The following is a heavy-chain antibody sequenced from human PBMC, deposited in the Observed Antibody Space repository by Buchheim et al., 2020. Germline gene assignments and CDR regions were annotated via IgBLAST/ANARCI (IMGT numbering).Heavy chain of an antibody. Sequence: EVQLVESGGVVVQPGGSLRLSCAASGFTFNDYAMHWVRQAPGKGLEWVSVINWDGTRTSYADTVQGRFTISRDKRKNSLYLQMNTLRTEDTALYYCAKDEGYGSGSYLDSWGQGTL. V-gene: IGHV3-43D*03. CDR1: GFTFNDYA. D-gene: IGHD3-10*01. CDR2: INWDGTRT. CDR3: AKDEGYGSGSYLDS. J-gene: IGHJ5*01.